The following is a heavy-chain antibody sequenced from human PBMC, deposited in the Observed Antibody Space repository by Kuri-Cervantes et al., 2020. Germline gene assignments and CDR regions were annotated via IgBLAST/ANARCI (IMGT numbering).Heavy chain of an antibody. CDR1: GFTFSDYY. J-gene: IGHJ6*03. Sequence: GESLKISCAASGFTFSDYYMSWIRQAPGKGLEWVSYISSSGSTIYYADSVKGRFTISRDNAKNSLYLQMNSLRAEDTAVYYCARPTRPDYYYYMDAWGKGTTVTVSS. CDR3: ARPTRPDYYYYMDA. CDR2: ISSSGSTI. V-gene: IGHV3-11*04. D-gene: IGHD4-17*01.